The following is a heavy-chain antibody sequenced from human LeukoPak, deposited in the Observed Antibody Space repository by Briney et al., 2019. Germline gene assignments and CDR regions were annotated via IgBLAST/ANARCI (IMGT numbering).Heavy chain of an antibody. CDR1: GGSISSYY. J-gene: IGHJ5*02. D-gene: IGHD3-22*01. CDR3: ARGKSSGSNWFDP. CDR2: IYYSGST. V-gene: IGHV4-59*01. Sequence: SETLSLTCTVSGGSISSYYWNWIRQPPGRGLDWIGYIYYSGSTNYNPSLKSRVTISVDTSKNQFSLKLTSVTAADTAVYYCARGKSSGSNWFDPWGQGTLVTVSS.